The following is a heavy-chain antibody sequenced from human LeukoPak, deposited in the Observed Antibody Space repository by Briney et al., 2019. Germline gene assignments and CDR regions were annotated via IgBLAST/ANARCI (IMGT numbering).Heavy chain of an antibody. CDR3: ARGPHYDIFAGYYKDVFDI. CDR1: GGSFSGYY. J-gene: IGHJ3*02. V-gene: IGHV4-34*01. D-gene: IGHD3-9*01. Sequence: SETLSLTSAVYGGSFSGYYWSWIRQPPRKGLEWIGEINHSGSTNYNPSLKSRVTISVDTSKNQFSLKLSSVTAADTAVYYCARGPHYDIFAGYYKDVFDIWGQGTMVTVSS. CDR2: INHSGST.